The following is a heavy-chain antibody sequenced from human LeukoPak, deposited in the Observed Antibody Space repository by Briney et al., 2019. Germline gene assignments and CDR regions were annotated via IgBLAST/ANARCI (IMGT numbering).Heavy chain of an antibody. CDR1: GFTFSSYG. CDR3: AKASSSWYGTQTDY. J-gene: IGHJ4*02. V-gene: IGHV3-30*18. Sequence: PRGSLRLSCAASGFTFSSYGMHWVRQAPGKGLEWVAVISYDGSNKYYADSVKGRFTISRDNSKNTLYLQMNSLRAEDTAVYYCAKASSSWYGTQTDYWGQGTLVTVSS. D-gene: IGHD6-13*01. CDR2: ISYDGSNK.